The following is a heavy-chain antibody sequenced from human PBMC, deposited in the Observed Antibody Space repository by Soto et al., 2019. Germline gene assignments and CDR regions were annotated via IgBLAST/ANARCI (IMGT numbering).Heavy chain of an antibody. V-gene: IGHV3-9*01. CDR1: GFTFDDYA. CDR2: ISWNSGSI. Sequence: GGSLRLSCAASGFTFDDYAMHWVRQAPGKGLEWGSGISWNSGSIGYADSVKGRFTISRDNAKNSLYLQMNSLRAEDTALYYCASGGSYWFDPWGQGTLVTVSS. D-gene: IGHD1-26*01. J-gene: IGHJ5*02. CDR3: ASGGSYWFDP.